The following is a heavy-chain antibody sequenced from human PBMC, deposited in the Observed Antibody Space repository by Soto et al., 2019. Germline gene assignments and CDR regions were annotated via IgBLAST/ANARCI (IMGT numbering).Heavy chain of an antibody. CDR3: ATNWDYYDFWSGYGPPGYFDY. Sequence: GGSLRLSCAASGFTFSSYAMSWVRQAPGKGLEWVSAISGSGGSTYYADSVKGRFTISRDNSKNTLYLQMNSLRAEDTAVYYCATNWDYYDFWSGYGPPGYFDYWGQGTLVTVSS. V-gene: IGHV3-23*01. CDR1: GFTFSSYA. CDR2: ISGSGGST. D-gene: IGHD3-3*01. J-gene: IGHJ4*02.